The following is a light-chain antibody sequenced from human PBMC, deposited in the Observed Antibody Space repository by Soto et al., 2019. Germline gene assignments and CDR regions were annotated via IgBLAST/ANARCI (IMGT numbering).Light chain of an antibody. J-gene: IGLJ1*01. V-gene: IGLV1-40*01. CDR1: SSNIGAGYD. Sequence: QPVLTQPPSVSGAPGQRVTISCTGSSSNIGAGYDVHWYQQFPGAAPILLIYGNNNRPSGVPDRFSGSKSGTSASLAITGLQAEDEADYYCQSYDSSLSGKVFGTGTKLTVL. CDR2: GNN. CDR3: QSYDSSLSGKV.